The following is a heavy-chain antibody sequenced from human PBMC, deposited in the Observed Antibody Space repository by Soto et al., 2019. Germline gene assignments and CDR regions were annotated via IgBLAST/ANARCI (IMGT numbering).Heavy chain of an antibody. D-gene: IGHD2-15*01. CDR1: GDSIGSVKYH. CDR2: MYSTGST. Sequence: PSETLSLTCTVSGDSIGSVKYHWGWIRQSPGKGLEWIGSMYSTGSTQYNPSLKSRVTMSVDTSTNQFSLKLRSVTAAHTAIYYCAGRPVRGGNSGVGFEPWGQGTLVTVSS. J-gene: IGHJ5*02. V-gene: IGHV4-39*01. CDR3: AGRPVRGGNSGVGFEP.